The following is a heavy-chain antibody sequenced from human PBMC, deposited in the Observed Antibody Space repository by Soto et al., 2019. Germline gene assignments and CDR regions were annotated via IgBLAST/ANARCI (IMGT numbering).Heavy chain of an antibody. V-gene: IGHV5-51*01. CDR1: GYTFTNYW. Sequence: GESLKISCKGSGYTFTNYWIGWVRQMPGKGPEWMGIIYPGDSDTKYNPSFQGQVTISADKSITTTYLQWSSLKASDTAIYYCAASTFYYGMDVWGQGTTVTVSS. J-gene: IGHJ6*02. CDR2: IYPGDSDT. CDR3: AASTFYYGMDV.